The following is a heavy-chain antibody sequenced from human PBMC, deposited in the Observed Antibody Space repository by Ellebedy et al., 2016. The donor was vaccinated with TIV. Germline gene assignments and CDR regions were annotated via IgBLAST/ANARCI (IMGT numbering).Heavy chain of an antibody. J-gene: IGHJ4*02. CDR2: IDHRRIAPSDSHT. V-gene: IGHV5-10-1*01. CDR3: ARHGGYSSSPLNY. CDR1: GYSFTSYW. Sequence: PGGSLRLSCKGSGYSFTSYWISWVRQMHGKGLEWMGRIDHRRIAPSDSHTTYSPSFQGHVTISADKSISTAYLQWSSLKASDTAIYYCARHGGYSSSPLNYWGQGTLVTVSS. D-gene: IGHD6-6*01.